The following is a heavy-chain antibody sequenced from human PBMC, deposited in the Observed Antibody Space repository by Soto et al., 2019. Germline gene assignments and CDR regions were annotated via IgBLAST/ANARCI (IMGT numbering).Heavy chain of an antibody. CDR2: IWYDGSNK. D-gene: IGHD6-13*01. CDR3: ARDLIMGFGRQQLVPLDY. CDR1: GFTFSSYG. Sequence: GGSLRLSCAASGFTFSSYGMHWVRQAPGKGLEWVAVIWYDGSNKYYADSVKGRFTISRDNSKNTLYLQMNSLRAEDTAVYYCARDLIMGFGRQQLVPLDYWGQGTLVTVSS. J-gene: IGHJ4*02. V-gene: IGHV3-33*01.